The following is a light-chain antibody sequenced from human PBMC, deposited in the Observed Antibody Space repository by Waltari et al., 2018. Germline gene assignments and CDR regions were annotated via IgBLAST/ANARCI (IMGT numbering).Light chain of an antibody. J-gene: IGLJ2*01. CDR2: DVT. V-gene: IGLV2-14*03. Sequence: QSALTQPASVSGSPGQSITISCTGTSSDIGSYNYVSWYQQHPGKAPKLIIYDVTNRPSGVSNRFSGSKSGNTASLTISGLQAEDEADYYCSSYIDTTTLELFGGGTSLTVL. CDR3: SSYIDTTTLEL. CDR1: SSDIGSYNY.